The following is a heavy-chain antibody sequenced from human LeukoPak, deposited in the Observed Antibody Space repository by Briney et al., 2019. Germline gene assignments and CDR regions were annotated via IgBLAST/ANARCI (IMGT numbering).Heavy chain of an antibody. J-gene: IGHJ3*02. CDR3: ARDGTLFGEFNAFDI. CDR2: ISSSSSTI. D-gene: IGHD3-10*02. Sequence: PGGSLRLSCAASGFTVSSYSMNWVRQAPGKGLEWVSYISSSSSTIYYADSVKGRFTISRDNAKNSLYLQMNSLRAEDTAVYYCARDGTLFGEFNAFDIWGQGTMVTVSS. V-gene: IGHV3-48*04. CDR1: GFTVSSYS.